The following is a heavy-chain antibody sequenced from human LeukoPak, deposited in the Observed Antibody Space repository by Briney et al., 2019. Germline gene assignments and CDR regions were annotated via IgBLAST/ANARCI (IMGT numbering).Heavy chain of an antibody. Sequence: EASVKVSCQASGYSFINYHMHWVRQAPGQGLEWMGRTNPNTGDTKYAQKFQGRVTMTRDTSISTGHMELSSLRSDDTAVYFCVRVSQWLDSGSNYYYYGMDVWGQGTTVTVSS. CDR3: VRVSQWLDSGSNYYYYGMDV. CDR2: TNPNTGDT. CDR1: GYSFINYH. J-gene: IGHJ6*02. V-gene: IGHV1-2*02. D-gene: IGHD6-19*01.